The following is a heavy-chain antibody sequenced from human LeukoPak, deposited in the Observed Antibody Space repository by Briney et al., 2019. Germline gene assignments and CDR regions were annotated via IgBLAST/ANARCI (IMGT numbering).Heavy chain of an antibody. CDR2: ISSSSSYI. V-gene: IGHV3-21*01. Sequence: GGSLRLSCAASGFTFSSYSMNWVRQAPGKGLEWVSSISSSSSYIYYTDSVKGRFTISRDNAKNSLYLQMNSLRAEDTAVYYCARSMDYDFWSGYHLFGMDVWGQGTTVTVSS. CDR3: ARSMDYDFWSGYHLFGMDV. J-gene: IGHJ6*02. D-gene: IGHD3-3*01. CDR1: GFTFSSYS.